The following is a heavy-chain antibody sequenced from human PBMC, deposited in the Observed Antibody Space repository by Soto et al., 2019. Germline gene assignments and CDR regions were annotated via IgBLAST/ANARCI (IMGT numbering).Heavy chain of an antibody. Sequence: QVQLVQSGAEVKKPGASVKVSCKASGYTFTSYGISWVRQAPGQVLEWMGWISAYNGNTNYAQKLQGRVTMTTDTSTSTAYMELRSLRSDDTAVYYCARDTVYYGSGSVNWFDPWGQGTLVTVSS. CDR3: ARDTVYYGSGSVNWFDP. V-gene: IGHV1-18*04. D-gene: IGHD3-10*01. J-gene: IGHJ5*02. CDR1: GYTFTSYG. CDR2: ISAYNGNT.